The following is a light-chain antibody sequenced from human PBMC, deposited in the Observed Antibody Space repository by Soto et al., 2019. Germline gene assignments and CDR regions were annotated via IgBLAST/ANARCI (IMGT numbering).Light chain of an antibody. CDR1: STDMGTYKY. V-gene: IGLV2-11*01. J-gene: IGLJ2*01. Sequence: QSALTQPRSVSGSLGQSVTISCTGTSTDMGTYKYVSWYQHHPGKAPKLMIYDVTERPSGVPDRFSGSKSGNRASLTISGLQAEDEADYYCYSYGASYTFAVFGGGTKLTVL. CDR3: YSYGASYTFAV. CDR2: DVT.